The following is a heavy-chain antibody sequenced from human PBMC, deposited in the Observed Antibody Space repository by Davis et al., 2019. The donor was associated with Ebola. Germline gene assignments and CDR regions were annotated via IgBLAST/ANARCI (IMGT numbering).Heavy chain of an antibody. CDR3: ASKPILWFRFDP. CDR1: GFTFSSYG. Sequence: GESLKISCAASGFTFSSYGMHWVRQAPGKGLEWVAVIWYDGSNKYYADSVKGRFTISRDNSKNTLYLQMNSLRAEDTAVYYCASKPILWFRFDPWGQGTLVTVSS. J-gene: IGHJ5*02. CDR2: IWYDGSNK. V-gene: IGHV3-33*01. D-gene: IGHD3-10*01.